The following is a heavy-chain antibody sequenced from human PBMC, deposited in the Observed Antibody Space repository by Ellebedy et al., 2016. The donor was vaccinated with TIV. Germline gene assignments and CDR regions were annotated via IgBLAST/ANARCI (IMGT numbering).Heavy chain of an antibody. V-gene: IGHV3-23*01. CDR3: ARDPYGDERYYYYGMDV. CDR1: GFTFSSYA. J-gene: IGHJ6*02. D-gene: IGHD4-17*01. CDR2: ISGSGGST. Sequence: GESLKISCAASGFTFSSYAMSWVRQAPGKGLEWVSAISGSGGSTYYADSVKGRFTISRDNSKNTLYLQMNSLRAEDTAVYYCARDPYGDERYYYYGMDVWGQGTTVTVSS.